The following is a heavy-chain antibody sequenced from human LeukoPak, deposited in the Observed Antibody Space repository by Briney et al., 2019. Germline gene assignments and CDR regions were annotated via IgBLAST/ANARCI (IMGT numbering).Heavy chain of an antibody. J-gene: IGHJ4*02. CDR1: GVSFDDYY. V-gene: IGHV4-34*04. CDR3: TRMTTGHDY. CDR2: IDHSGYT. D-gene: IGHD4-17*01. Sequence: SGTLSLTCAVSGVSFDDYYWAWVRQTPGKGQEWIGEIDHSGYTNDSPSLKSRATLSVDTSRKQFSLNLRSVTVADAGIYYCTRMTTGHDYWGQGTLVTVSS.